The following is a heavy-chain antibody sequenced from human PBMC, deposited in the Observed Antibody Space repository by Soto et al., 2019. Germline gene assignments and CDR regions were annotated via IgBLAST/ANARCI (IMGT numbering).Heavy chain of an antibody. D-gene: IGHD6-19*01. CDR3: VRVYTVSGDY. Sequence: GGSLRVSCAASGFTFSSYLMHWVRQSPGKGLVWVSRINGDGSTTTYADSVKGRFTISRDNAKNTLYLQMNRLRAEDTAVYYCVRVYTVSGDYWGQGTLVTVSS. CDR1: GFTFSSYL. V-gene: IGHV3-74*01. J-gene: IGHJ4*02. CDR2: INGDGSTT.